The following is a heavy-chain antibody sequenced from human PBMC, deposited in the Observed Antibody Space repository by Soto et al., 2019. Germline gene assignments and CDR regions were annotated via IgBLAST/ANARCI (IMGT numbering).Heavy chain of an antibody. V-gene: IGHV3-11*01. CDR3: ARDPSVLLWFGGGDY. CDR2: ISSSGSTI. CDR1: GFTFSDYY. Sequence: GGSLRLSCAASGFTFSDYYMSWIRQAPGKGLEWVSYISSSGSTIYYADSGKGRFTISRDNANNSLYLQMNSLRAEDTAVYYCARDPSVLLWFGGGDYWGQGTLVTVSS. J-gene: IGHJ4*02. D-gene: IGHD3-10*01.